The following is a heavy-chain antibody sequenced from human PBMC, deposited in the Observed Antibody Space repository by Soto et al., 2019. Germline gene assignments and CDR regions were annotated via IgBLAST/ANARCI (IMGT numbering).Heavy chain of an antibody. CDR3: ALYGTPSPLDY. CDR1: GFSLSTSGMG. CDR2: IYWDDDK. Sequence: QITLKESGPTLVKPTQTFTPACTFSGFSLSTSGMGVGWIRQPPGKALEWLALIYWDDDKRYSPSLKSRLTITKDTSKTQVFLTMTTRNPVDTAKYTCALYGTPSPLDYWGQGTWVPSPQ. J-gene: IGHJ4*02. V-gene: IGHV2-5*02. D-gene: IGHD1-1*01.